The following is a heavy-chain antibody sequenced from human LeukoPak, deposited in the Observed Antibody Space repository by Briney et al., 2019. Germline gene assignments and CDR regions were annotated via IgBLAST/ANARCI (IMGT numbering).Heavy chain of an antibody. J-gene: IGHJ4*02. V-gene: IGHV1-69*02. CDR3: ARPGRYCSSTSCYNYFDY. CDR1: GGTFSSYT. CDR2: IIPILGIA. D-gene: IGHD2-2*02. Sequence: ASVKVSCKASGGTFSSYTISWARQAPGQGLEWMGRIIPILGIANYAQKFQGRVTITADKSTSTAYMELSSLRSEDTAVYYCARPGRYCSSTSCYNYFDYWGQGTLVTVSS.